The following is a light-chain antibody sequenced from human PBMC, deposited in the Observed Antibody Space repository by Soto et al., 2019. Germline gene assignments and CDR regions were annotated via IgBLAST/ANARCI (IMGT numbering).Light chain of an antibody. Sequence: EKVMTQSPATLSMSPGERATLSFRASQSVNSYLAWYQQKPGQAPRLLIYGASTRATGIPARFSGSGSGTELTLTISSLQSEDFAVYYCQQYTNWPSWTFGQGTKVEIK. CDR2: GAS. J-gene: IGKJ1*01. CDR3: QQYTNWPSWT. V-gene: IGKV3-15*01. CDR1: QSVNSY.